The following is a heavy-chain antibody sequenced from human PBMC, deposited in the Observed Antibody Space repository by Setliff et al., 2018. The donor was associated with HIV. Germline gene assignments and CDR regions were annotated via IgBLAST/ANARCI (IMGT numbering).Heavy chain of an antibody. Sequence: SETLSLTCSVSGGCIDRSNYYWGWIRQSPGKGLEWIGNIHYSGSTYYNPSLKSRVTISVDTCRNQFYLDLRSVTAADTAVYYCARVPRQLLKGAAAYFDYWGQGILVTVSS. D-gene: IGHD5-18*01. CDR1: GGCIDRSNYY. CDR2: IHYSGST. J-gene: IGHJ4*02. CDR3: ARVPRQLLKGAAAYFDY. V-gene: IGHV4-39*01.